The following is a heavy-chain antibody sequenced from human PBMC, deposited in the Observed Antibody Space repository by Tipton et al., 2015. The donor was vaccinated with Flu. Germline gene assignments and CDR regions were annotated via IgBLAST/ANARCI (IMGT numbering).Heavy chain of an antibody. CDR3: ASQLTNYWYFDF. J-gene: IGHJ2*01. Sequence: LRLSCTVSGDSISSGTHSWSWIRQPAGKGLEWIGRIYRSGSTNYNPSLKSRAAISKDTSKNQFSLKLNSVTAAGTAVYYCASQLTNYWYFDFWGRGTLVTVSS. D-gene: IGHD1-1*01. V-gene: IGHV4-61*02. CDR1: GDSISSGTHS. CDR2: IYRSGST.